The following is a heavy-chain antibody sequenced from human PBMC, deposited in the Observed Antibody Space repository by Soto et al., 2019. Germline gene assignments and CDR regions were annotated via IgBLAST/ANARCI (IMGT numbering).Heavy chain of an antibody. Sequence: GGSLRLSCAASGFTFSMYWMHWVRQAPGKGLVWVSRISSDGSSTNYADSVKGRFTISRDNAKNTLYLQMNNLRAEDTAVYYCASLYSSAWARDYWGQGTLVTVSS. CDR2: ISSDGSST. CDR1: GFTFSMYW. J-gene: IGHJ4*02. D-gene: IGHD6-19*01. V-gene: IGHV3-74*01. CDR3: ASLYSSAWARDY.